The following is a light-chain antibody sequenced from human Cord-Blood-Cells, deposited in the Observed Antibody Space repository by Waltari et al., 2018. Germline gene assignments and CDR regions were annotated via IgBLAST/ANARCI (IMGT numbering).Light chain of an antibody. CDR2: KDS. CDR1: VLAKKY. Sequence: SYELTQPSSVSVSPGQTARITCSGDVLAKKYARWFQQKPGQAPVLVIYKDSERPSGIPEQFSGSSSGTTVTLTISGAQVEDEADYYCYSAADNNRGVFGGGTKLTVL. V-gene: IGLV3-27*01. J-gene: IGLJ2*01. CDR3: YSAADNNRGV.